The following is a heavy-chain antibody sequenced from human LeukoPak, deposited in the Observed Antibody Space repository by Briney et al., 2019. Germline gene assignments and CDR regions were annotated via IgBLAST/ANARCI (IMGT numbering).Heavy chain of an antibody. Sequence: PGGSLRLSCAASGITFRDYWMNWVRQTPGKGLEWVANIKQDGSEKYYVDSVKGRFTISRDNAKNSLYLQMNSLRAEDTAVYYCAGGTGWRAYYWGQGTLVTVSS. CDR2: IKQDGSEK. CDR1: GITFRDYW. D-gene: IGHD3/OR15-3a*01. V-gene: IGHV3-7*01. J-gene: IGHJ4*02. CDR3: AGGTGWRAYY.